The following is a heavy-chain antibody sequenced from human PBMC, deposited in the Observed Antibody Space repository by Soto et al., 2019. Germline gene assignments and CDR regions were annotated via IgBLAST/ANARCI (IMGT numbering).Heavy chain of an antibody. CDR1: GGTFSSYA. J-gene: IGHJ6*02. CDR2: IIPIVGTA. CDR3: ARDPLIMITFGGVIVIPPDLGYYYYGMDV. Sequence: QVQLVQSGAEVKKPGSSVKVSCKASGGTFSSYAISWVRQAPGQGLEWMGGIIPIVGTANYAQKFQGRVTITADESTSTAYMELSSLRSEDTAVYYCARDPLIMITFGGVIVIPPDLGYYYYGMDVWGQGTTVTVSS. D-gene: IGHD3-16*02. V-gene: IGHV1-69*01.